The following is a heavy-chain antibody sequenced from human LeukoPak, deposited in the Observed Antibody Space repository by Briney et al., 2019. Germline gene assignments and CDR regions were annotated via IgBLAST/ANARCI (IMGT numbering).Heavy chain of an antibody. J-gene: IGHJ5*02. Sequence: AETLSLICSVSGHAISPFYWNWIRQPAGKGLEWVGGIYSSGCTKYNPALKSRVTMSVDTSTTQFSLKLSTVTAADTAVYYCAKDYYDSSEGWFDPWGQGTLVTVSS. CDR3: AKDYYDSSEGWFDP. CDR1: GHAISPFY. D-gene: IGHD3-22*01. V-gene: IGHV4-4*07. CDR2: IYSSGCT.